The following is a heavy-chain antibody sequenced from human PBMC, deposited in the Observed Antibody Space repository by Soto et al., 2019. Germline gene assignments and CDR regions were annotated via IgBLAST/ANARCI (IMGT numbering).Heavy chain of an antibody. D-gene: IGHD1-26*01. V-gene: IGHV4-39*01. CDR3: ARQFIVRVPNWFDP. CDR1: GGSISSSSYY. Sequence: QLQLQESGPGLVKPSETLSLTCTVSGGSISSSSYYWGWIRQPPGKGLEWIGSIYYSGSTYYNPSPKRRVTISVDTSKNQFSLKLSSVTAADTAVYYCARQFIVRVPNWFDPWGQGTLVTVSS. J-gene: IGHJ5*02. CDR2: IYYSGST.